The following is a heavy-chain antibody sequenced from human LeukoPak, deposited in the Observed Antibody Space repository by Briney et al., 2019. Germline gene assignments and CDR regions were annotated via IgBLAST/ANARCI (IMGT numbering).Heavy chain of an antibody. CDR1: GYTLTELS. J-gene: IGHJ4*02. Sequence: ASVKVSCKVSGYTLTELSMHWVRQAPGKGLEWMGGFDPEDGETIYAQKFQGRVTMTRDTSISTAYMELSRLRSDDTAVYYCARDFAGWGQGTLVTVSS. CDR2: FDPEDGET. CDR3: ARDFAG. V-gene: IGHV1-24*01.